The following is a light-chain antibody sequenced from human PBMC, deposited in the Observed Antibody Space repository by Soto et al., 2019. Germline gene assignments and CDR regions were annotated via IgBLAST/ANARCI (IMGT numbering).Light chain of an antibody. Sequence: DIVMTQSPATLSVSPGERATLSCRASLTVATNLAWYQQKPGQAPRLLIYYASTRATGIPARFSGSGSVKEFTLTISSVQSEDSAVYYGQQYNNWPPGATFGPGTKVEIK. CDR3: QQYNNWPPGAT. CDR1: LTVATN. J-gene: IGKJ3*01. V-gene: IGKV3-15*01. CDR2: YAS.